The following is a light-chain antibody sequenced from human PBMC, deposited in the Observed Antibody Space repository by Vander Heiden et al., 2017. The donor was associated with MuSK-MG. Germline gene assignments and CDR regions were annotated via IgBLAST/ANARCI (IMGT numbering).Light chain of an antibody. CDR1: SSNIGAGYD. J-gene: IGLJ2*01. CDR2: GNS. CDR3: QYSDSSLSGWV. Sequence: QSVLTQPPSVSGAPGQRVTISCTGSSSNIGAGYDVHWYQQLPGTAPKRLIVGNSNRPSGVPDRFSGYKSGTSASLEITGLQAEDEADDYCQYSDSSLSGWVFGGGTKLTVL. V-gene: IGLV1-40*01.